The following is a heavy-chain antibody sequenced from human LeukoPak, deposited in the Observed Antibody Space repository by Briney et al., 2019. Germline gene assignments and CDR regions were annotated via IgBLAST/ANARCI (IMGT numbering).Heavy chain of an antibody. CDR1: GGSISSYY. D-gene: IGHD1-26*01. CDR3: ARASGSYGERFDY. V-gene: IGHV4-59*01. Sequence: KTSETLSLTCTVSGGSISSYYWSWIRQPPGKGLEWIGYIYYSGSTNYNPSLKSRVTISVDTSKNQFSLKLSSVTAADTAVYYCARASGSYGERFDYWGQGTLVTVSS. J-gene: IGHJ4*02. CDR2: IYYSGST.